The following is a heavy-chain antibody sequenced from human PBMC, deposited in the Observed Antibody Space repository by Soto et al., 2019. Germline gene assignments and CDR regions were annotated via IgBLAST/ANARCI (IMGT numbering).Heavy chain of an antibody. Sequence: QVQLVQSGAEVKKPGASVKVSCKASGYTFTSYAMHWERQAPGQRLEWMGWINAGNGNTKYSQKFQGRVTITRDTSASTAYMELSSLRSEDTAVYYCARDWRIPVAGINFDYWGQGTLVTVSS. J-gene: IGHJ4*02. V-gene: IGHV1-3*01. CDR3: ARDWRIPVAGINFDY. CDR2: INAGNGNT. D-gene: IGHD6-19*01. CDR1: GYTFTSYA.